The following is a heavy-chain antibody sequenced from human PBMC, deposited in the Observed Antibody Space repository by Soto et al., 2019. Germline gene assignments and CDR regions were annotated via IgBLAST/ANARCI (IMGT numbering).Heavy chain of an antibody. Sequence: SETLSLTCTVSGGSISSGGYYWSWIRQHPGKGLEWIGYIYYSGSTYYNPSLKSRVTISVDTSKNQFSLKLSSVTAADTAVYYCARAGLLSDILTGYYPRYYYYYGMDVWGQGTTVTVSS. CDR3: ARAGLLSDILTGYYPRYYYYYGMDV. CDR2: IYYSGST. D-gene: IGHD3-9*01. J-gene: IGHJ6*02. CDR1: GGSISSGGYY. V-gene: IGHV4-31*03.